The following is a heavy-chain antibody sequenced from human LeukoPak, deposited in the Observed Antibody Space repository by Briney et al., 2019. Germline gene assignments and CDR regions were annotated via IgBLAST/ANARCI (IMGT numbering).Heavy chain of an antibody. D-gene: IGHD2-15*01. Sequence: SETLSLTCTVSGGSISSYDWSWIRQPAGKGLEWIGRIYTSGSTNYNPSLKSRVTMSVDTSKNQFSLKLSSVTAADTAVYYCAREDCSGGSCYPISSADYYYYGMDVWGQGTTVTVSS. J-gene: IGHJ6*02. V-gene: IGHV4-4*07. CDR3: AREDCSGGSCYPISSADYYYYGMDV. CDR2: IYTSGST. CDR1: GGSISSYD.